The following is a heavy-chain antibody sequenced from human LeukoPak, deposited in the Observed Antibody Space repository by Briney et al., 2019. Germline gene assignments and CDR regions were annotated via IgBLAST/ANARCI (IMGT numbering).Heavy chain of an antibody. CDR3: ARDVVSSGWYSYFDY. J-gene: IGHJ4*02. CDR1: GFTFSSYS. CDR2: ISSSSSTI. V-gene: IGHV3-48*04. Sequence: PGGSLRLSCAASGFTFSSYSMNWVRQAPGKGLEWVSYISSSSSTIYYADSVKGRFTISRDNAKDSLYLQMNSLRAEDTAVYYCARDVVSSGWYSYFDYWGQGTLVTVSS. D-gene: IGHD6-19*01.